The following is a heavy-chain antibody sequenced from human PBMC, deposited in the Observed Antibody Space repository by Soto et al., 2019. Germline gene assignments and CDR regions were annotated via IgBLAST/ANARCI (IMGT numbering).Heavy chain of an antibody. CDR2: ISWNSGSI. Sequence: PGGSLRLSCAASGFTFDDYAMHWVRQAPGKGLEWVSGISWNSGSIGYADSVKGRFTISRDNAKNSLYLQMNSLRAEDTALYYCAKDSVTIFGVVIGLDYWGQGTLVTVSS. CDR1: GFTFDDYA. D-gene: IGHD3-3*01. V-gene: IGHV3-9*01. CDR3: AKDSVTIFGVVIGLDY. J-gene: IGHJ4*02.